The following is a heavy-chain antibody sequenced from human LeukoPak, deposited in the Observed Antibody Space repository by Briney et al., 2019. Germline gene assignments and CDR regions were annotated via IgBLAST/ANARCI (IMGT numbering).Heavy chain of an antibody. CDR1: GFTFSSYG. D-gene: IGHD3-10*01. J-gene: IGHJ6*02. Sequence: LSGGSLRLSCAASGFTFSSYGMHWVRQAPGKGPEWVAFIRYDGSNKYYADSVKGRFTISRDNSKNTLYLQMNSLRAEDTAVYYCAKGTMVRGRTPVDVWGQGTTVTVSS. CDR3: AKGTMVRGRTPVDV. V-gene: IGHV3-30*02. CDR2: IRYDGSNK.